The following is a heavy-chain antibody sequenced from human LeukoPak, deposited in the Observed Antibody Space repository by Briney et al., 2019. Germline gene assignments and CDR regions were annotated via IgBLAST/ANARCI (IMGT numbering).Heavy chain of an antibody. D-gene: IGHD2-15*01. CDR1: VYTFTAYY. V-gene: IGHV1-2*02. Sequence: ASVKVSCKPSVYTFTAYYMHWVRQAPGQGLEWMGWIDTNSGGTNYAQKFQGRVTITRDTSIGTAYMELSSLISDDTAVYYCASEAYCSGGSCSLHRVASWGQGTLVTVSS. J-gene: IGHJ4*02. CDR2: IDTNSGGT. CDR3: ASEAYCSGGSCSLHRVAS.